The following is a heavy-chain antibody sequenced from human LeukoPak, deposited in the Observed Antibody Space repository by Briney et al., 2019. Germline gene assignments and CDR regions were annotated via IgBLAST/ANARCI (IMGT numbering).Heavy chain of an antibody. D-gene: IGHD2-8*01. V-gene: IGHV1-69*04. CDR1: GGTFSSYA. Sequence: SVKVSCKASGGTFSSYAISWVRQAPGQGLEWMGRIIPILGIANYAQKFQGRVTITADKSTSTAYMELSSLRSEDTAVYYCARDTNNYHGMDVWGQGTTVTVSS. J-gene: IGHJ6*02. CDR2: IIPILGIA. CDR3: ARDTNNYHGMDV.